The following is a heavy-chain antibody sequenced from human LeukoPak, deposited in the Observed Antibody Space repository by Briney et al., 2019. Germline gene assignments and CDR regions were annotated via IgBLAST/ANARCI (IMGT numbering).Heavy chain of an antibody. CDR1: GFTFSSYW. Sequence: GGSLRLSCAASGFTFSSYWMHWVRQPPGKGLVWVSRINPDGSVTTHADSVEGRFTISRDNAKNTLYLQMNSLRAEDTAMYYCAKGLYYYDSSGFFDYWGQGTLVTVSS. J-gene: IGHJ4*02. CDR3: AKGLYYYDSSGFFDY. D-gene: IGHD3-22*01. CDR2: INPDGSVT. V-gene: IGHV3-74*01.